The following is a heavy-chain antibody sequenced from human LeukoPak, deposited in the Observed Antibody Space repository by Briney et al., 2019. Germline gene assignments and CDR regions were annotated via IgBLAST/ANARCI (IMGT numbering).Heavy chain of an antibody. V-gene: IGHV3-48*03. Sequence: PGGSLRLSCAASGFTFSSYEMNWVRQAPGKGLEWVSCISSSGSTIYYADSVKGRFTISRDNAKNSLYLQMNSLRAEDTAVYYCAREFEDTAMVTWGQGTLVTVSS. D-gene: IGHD5-18*01. J-gene: IGHJ4*02. CDR3: AREFEDTAMVT. CDR1: GFTFSSYE. CDR2: ISSSGSTI.